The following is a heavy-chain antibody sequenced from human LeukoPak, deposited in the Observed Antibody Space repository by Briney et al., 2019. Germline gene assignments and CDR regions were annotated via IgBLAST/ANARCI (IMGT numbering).Heavy chain of an antibody. V-gene: IGHV1-69*13. Sequence: SVKVSCKASGGTFSSYAISWVRQAPGQGLEWMGGIIPIFGTANYAQKFQGRVTITADESTSTAYMELSSLRSEDTAVYYCAREGGHCSSTSCFDYWGQGTLVTVSS. CDR1: GGTFSSYA. CDR3: AREGGHCSSTSCFDY. CDR2: IIPIFGTA. D-gene: IGHD2-2*01. J-gene: IGHJ4*02.